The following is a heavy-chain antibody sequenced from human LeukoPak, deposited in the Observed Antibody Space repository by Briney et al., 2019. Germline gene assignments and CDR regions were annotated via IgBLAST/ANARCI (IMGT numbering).Heavy chain of an antibody. V-gene: IGHV4-59*12. Sequence: PSETLSLTCTVSGGSISSYYWSWIRQPPGKGLEWIGYIYYSGSTNYNPSLKSRVTISVDTSKNQFSLKLSSVTAADTAVYYCARDMSWSHYSDSNDAFDIWGQGTMVTVSS. CDR2: IYYSGST. CDR1: GGSISSYY. J-gene: IGHJ3*02. D-gene: IGHD3-22*01. CDR3: ARDMSWSHYSDSNDAFDI.